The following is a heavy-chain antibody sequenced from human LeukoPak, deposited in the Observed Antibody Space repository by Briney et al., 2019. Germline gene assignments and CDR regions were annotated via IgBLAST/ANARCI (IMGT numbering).Heavy chain of an antibody. V-gene: IGHV1-8*01. J-gene: IGHJ6*02. CDR2: MNPNSGNT. D-gene: IGHD3-10*01. CDR3: ARGGATMVRGVIGYYYYYGMDV. Sequence: ASVKVSCKASGYTFTSYDINWVRQATGQGLEWRGWMNPNSGNTGYAQKFQGRVTMTRNTSISTAYMELSSLRSEDTAVYYCARGGATMVRGVIGYYYYYGMDVWGQGTTVTVSS. CDR1: GYTFTSYD.